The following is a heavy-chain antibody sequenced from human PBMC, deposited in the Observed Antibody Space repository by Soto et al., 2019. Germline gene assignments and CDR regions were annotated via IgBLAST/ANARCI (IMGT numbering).Heavy chain of an antibody. D-gene: IGHD3-10*01. CDR1: GDSISSGGPY. CDR2: IYHTGST. Sequence: QVQLQESGPGLVKPSQTLSLTCTVSGDSISSGGPYWGWIRQHPGEGLEWIGYIYHTGSTYYKSSLKSRVNISVDTSKNQFSLKLSSVTAADTAVYYCARMTMVRGIIYYYGMDVWGQGTTVTVSS. CDR3: ARMTMVRGIIYYYGMDV. J-gene: IGHJ6*02. V-gene: IGHV4-31*03.